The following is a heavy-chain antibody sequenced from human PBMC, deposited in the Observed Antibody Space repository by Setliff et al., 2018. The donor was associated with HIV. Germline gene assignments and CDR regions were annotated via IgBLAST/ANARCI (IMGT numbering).Heavy chain of an antibody. CDR1: GGSISSSSYY. V-gene: IGHV4-31*01. J-gene: IGHJ5*02. D-gene: IGHD3-10*01. Sequence: ASETLSLTCTVSGGSISSSSYYWNWFRQYPGKGLEWIGYIHYTGTTNQNPSLRSLITISLDTSKNQFSLKLTSGTAADTAVYYCARAPYVSGSFGWFDPWGQGTLVTVSS. CDR3: ARAPYVSGSFGWFDP. CDR2: IHYTGTT.